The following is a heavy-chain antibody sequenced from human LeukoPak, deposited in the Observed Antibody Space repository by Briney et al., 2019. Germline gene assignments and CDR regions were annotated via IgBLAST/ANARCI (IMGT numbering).Heavy chain of an antibody. CDR2: IIPIFGTA. Sequence: SVKVSCKASGGTFSSYAISWVRQAPGQGLEWMGGIIPIFGTANYAQKFQGRVTITADESTSTAYMELSSLRSEDTAVYYCASVRSYYYGSGEDYWGQGTLVTVSS. J-gene: IGHJ4*02. CDR3: ASVRSYYYGSGEDY. CDR1: GGTFSSYA. V-gene: IGHV1-69*13. D-gene: IGHD3-10*01.